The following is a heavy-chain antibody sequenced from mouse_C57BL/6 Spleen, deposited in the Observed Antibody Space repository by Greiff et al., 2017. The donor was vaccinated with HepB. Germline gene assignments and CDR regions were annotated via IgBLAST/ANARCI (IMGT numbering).Heavy chain of an antibody. J-gene: IGHJ2*01. V-gene: IGHV1-69*01. CDR2: IDPSDSYT. CDR3: ATGTPYYFDY. CDR1: GYTFTSYW. Sequence: QVQLQQPGAELVMPGASVKLSCKASGYTFTSYWMHWVKQRPGQGLEWIGEIDPSDSYTNYNQKFKGKSTLTVDKSSSTAYMQLSSLTSEDSAVYYCATGTPYYFDYWGQGTTLTVSS. D-gene: IGHD4-1*01.